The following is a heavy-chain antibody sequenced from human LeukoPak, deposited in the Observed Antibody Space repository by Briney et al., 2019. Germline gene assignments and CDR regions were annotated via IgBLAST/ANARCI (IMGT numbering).Heavy chain of an antibody. CDR2: MNPDSGDT. D-gene: IGHD3-10*01. V-gene: IGHV1-8*03. CDR1: GYTFTSYD. Sequence: ASVKVSCKASGYTFTSYDINWVRQATGQGLEWMGWMNPDSGDTGYAQSFQGRITFTRDTSISTAYMELSSLISENTAVYFCARGGFGSGSYFDHWGQGTLVTVSS. CDR3: ARGGFGSGSYFDH. J-gene: IGHJ4*02.